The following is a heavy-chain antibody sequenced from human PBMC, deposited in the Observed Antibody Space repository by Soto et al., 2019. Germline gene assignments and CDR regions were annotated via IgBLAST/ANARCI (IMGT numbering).Heavy chain of an antibody. CDR1: GFTFSSYS. V-gene: IGHV3-48*02. CDR3: ARGTPGTTDYYYGMDV. D-gene: IGHD1-7*01. Sequence: GGSLRLSCAASGFTFSSYSMNWVRQAPGKGLEWVSYISSSSSTIYYADSVKGRFTISRDNAKNSLYLQMNSLRDEDTAVYYCARGTPGTTDYYYGMDVWGQGTTVTSP. J-gene: IGHJ6*02. CDR2: ISSSSSTI.